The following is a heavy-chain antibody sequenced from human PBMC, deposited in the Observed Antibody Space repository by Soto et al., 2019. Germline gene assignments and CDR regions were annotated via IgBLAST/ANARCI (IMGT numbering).Heavy chain of an antibody. J-gene: IGHJ4*02. CDR3: VWPYYSSSWFPFDR. D-gene: IGHD6-13*01. CDR2: IDSGDGTT. V-gene: IGHV3-11*01. Sequence: GGSLRLSCTGSGFDFGDYYMSWIRQAPGKGLEWVSYIDSGDGTTYYTDSVKGRFTISRDNAKKTVYLQMSSLRVEDTALYYCVWPYYSSSWFPFDRWGQGXLVTVSS. CDR1: GFDFGDYY.